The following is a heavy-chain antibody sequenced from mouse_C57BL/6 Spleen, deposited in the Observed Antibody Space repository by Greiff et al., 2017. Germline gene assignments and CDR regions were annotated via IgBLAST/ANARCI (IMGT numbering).Heavy chain of an antibody. CDR1: GYAFSSSW. CDR2: IYPGDGDT. J-gene: IGHJ3*01. CDR3: ANEEGGGYGDGAY. Sequence: QVQLKESGPELVKPGASVKISCKASGYAFSSSWMNWVKQRPGKGLEWIGRIYPGDGDTNYNGKFKGKATLAADTSSSTAYMQLSSLTSEDSAVYFCANEEGGGYGDGAYWGQGTLVTVSA. D-gene: IGHD2-13*01. V-gene: IGHV1-82*01.